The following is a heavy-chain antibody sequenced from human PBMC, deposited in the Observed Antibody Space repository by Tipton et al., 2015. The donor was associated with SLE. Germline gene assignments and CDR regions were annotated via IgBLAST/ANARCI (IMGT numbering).Heavy chain of an antibody. V-gene: IGHV4-61*09. J-gene: IGHJ6*02. CDR2: IYSSGRI. CDR1: GGSMSRGSYY. D-gene: IGHD3-10*01. CDR3: ARDFWISYYYGSGRYYYGMDV. Sequence: TLSLTCSVSGGSMSRGSYYWSWIRQPAGKGLEWMGYIYSSGRINYNPSLKSRVTISADTSKNQFSLKLSSVTAADRAVYYCARDFWISYYYGSGRYYYGMDVWGQGTTVTVSS.